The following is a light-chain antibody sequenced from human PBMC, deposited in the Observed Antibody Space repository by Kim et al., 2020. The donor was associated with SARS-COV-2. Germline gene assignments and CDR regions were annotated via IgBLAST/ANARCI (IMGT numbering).Light chain of an antibody. J-gene: IGKJ4*01. V-gene: IGKV1-13*02. CDR3: QQYNSYPLT. CDR1: QDINSW. CDR2: DAS. Sequence: AIQLTQSPSSLPASVGDRVTITCRASQDINSWLAWYQQKPGKPPKVLIADASTLQSGVPSRIIGSGSGTEFTLTISSVQPEDFATYYCQQYNSYPLTFGGGTKLEI.